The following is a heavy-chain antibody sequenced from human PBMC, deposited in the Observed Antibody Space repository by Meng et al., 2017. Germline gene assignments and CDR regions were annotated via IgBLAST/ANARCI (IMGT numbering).Heavy chain of an antibody. CDR3: AGITMSRAGDY. J-gene: IGHJ4*02. CDR1: VGSFSGYY. CDR2: INHSGST. V-gene: IGHV4-34*01. Sequence: QWQLQHGGAGLLKPPETLSLTCAVNVGSFSGYYWLWIRQPPGKGLEWIGEINHSGSTNSNPSLKSRVTISVDTSKNQFSLKLSSVTAADTAVYYCAGITMSRAGDYWGQGTLVTVSS. D-gene: IGHD3-22*01.